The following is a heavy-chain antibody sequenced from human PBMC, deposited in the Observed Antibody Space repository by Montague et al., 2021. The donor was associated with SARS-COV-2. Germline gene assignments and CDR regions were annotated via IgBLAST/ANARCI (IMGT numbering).Heavy chain of an antibody. D-gene: IGHD1-7*01. Sequence: TLSLTCTVSGGSISSASFYWTWIRQSAGKGLEWIGRIQASGITNYNLSLKSRVAMSVDTSKDQFSLSLNSVTAADTATYFCARVPNWKYVPDYWGQGTLVTVSS. J-gene: IGHJ4*02. V-gene: IGHV4-61*02. CDR1: GGSISSASFY. CDR3: ARVPNWKYVPDY. CDR2: IQASGIT.